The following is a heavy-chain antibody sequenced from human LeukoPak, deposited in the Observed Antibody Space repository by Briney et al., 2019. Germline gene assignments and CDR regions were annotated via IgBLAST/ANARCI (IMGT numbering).Heavy chain of an antibody. V-gene: IGHV4-34*01. CDR2: INHSGST. Sequence: PSETLSLTCAVYGGSFSGYYWSWIRQPPGKGLEWIGEINHSGSTNYNPSLKSRVTISVDTSKNQFSLKLSSVTAADTAAYYCASLTVVVPAAIESNYYYYGMDVWGQGTTVTVSS. J-gene: IGHJ6*02. D-gene: IGHD2-2*01. CDR1: GGSFSGYY. CDR3: ASLTVVVPAAIESNYYYYGMDV.